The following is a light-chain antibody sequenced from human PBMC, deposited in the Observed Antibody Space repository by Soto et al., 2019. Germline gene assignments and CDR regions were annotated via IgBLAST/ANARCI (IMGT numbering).Light chain of an antibody. V-gene: IGKV1-27*01. CDR2: EAS. Sequence: QMTQSPSSLSASVGDRVTITCRASQDISNYLAWYQQKPGGAPKLLIYEASTLQSGVPSRFIASGSGAAFTLTIGSLQPEDVAIYDCENYYGAPRTFGPG. J-gene: IGKJ5*01. CDR3: ENYYGAPRT. CDR1: QDISNY.